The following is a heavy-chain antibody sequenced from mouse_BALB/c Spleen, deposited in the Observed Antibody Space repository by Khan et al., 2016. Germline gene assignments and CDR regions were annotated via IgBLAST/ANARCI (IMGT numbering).Heavy chain of an antibody. CDR2: ISSGGSYT. J-gene: IGHJ3*01. CDR1: GFNFSSYT. Sequence: EVELVESGGGLVKPGGSLKLSCAASGFNFSSYTMPWVRQTPEKRLEWVATISSGGSYTYYPDNMKGRFTISRDNAKNTLYLQMSSLTSEDTAMXYCARGSSGGFAYWGQGTLVTVSA. D-gene: IGHD3-1*01. V-gene: IGHV5-6-4*01. CDR3: ARGSSGGFAY.